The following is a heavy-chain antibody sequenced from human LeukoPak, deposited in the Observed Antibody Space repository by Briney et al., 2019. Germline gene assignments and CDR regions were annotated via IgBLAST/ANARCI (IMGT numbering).Heavy chain of an antibody. J-gene: IGHJ5*02. Sequence: GESLKISCKGSGYSFTSYWIGWVRQMPGKGLEWMGIIYPGDSNTRYSPSSQGQVTISADKSTSTAYLQWSSLKASDTAIYYCARRGYCSSTSCYTGYWFDPWGQGTLVTVSS. CDR3: ARRGYCSSTSCYTGYWFDP. D-gene: IGHD2-2*02. CDR1: GYSFTSYW. V-gene: IGHV5-51*01. CDR2: IYPGDSNT.